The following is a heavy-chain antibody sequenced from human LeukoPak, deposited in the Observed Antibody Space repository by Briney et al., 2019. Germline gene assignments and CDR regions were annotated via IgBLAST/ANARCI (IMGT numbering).Heavy chain of an antibody. J-gene: IGHJ5*02. CDR2: IYYSGIT. Sequence: SETLSLTCTVSGDSFSNHYWTWIRQPPGKGLEWIGYIYYSGITDYNPSLRGRVTMSLDTSKNQFSLKLNSLTAADTAVYYCARDMLGYYYGSGNYGSFDTWGQGTLVTVSS. CDR3: ARDMLGYYYGSGNYGSFDT. D-gene: IGHD3-10*01. CDR1: GDSFSNHY. V-gene: IGHV4-59*11.